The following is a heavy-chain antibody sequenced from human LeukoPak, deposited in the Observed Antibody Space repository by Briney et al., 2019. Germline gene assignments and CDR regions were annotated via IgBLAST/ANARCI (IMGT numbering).Heavy chain of an antibody. J-gene: IGHJ3*02. Sequence: PSQTLSLTCTVSGGSISSSSYYWGWIRQPPGKGLEWIGSIYYSGSTYYNPSLKSRVTISVDTSKNQFSLKLSSVTAADTAVYYCARHGGVWGYTTVTTRGAFDIWGQGTMVTVSS. CDR2: IYYSGST. CDR1: GGSISSSSYY. CDR3: ARHGGVWGYTTVTTRGAFDI. V-gene: IGHV4-39*01. D-gene: IGHD4-11*01.